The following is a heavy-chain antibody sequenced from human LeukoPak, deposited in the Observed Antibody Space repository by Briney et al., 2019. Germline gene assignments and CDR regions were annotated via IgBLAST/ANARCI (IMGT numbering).Heavy chain of an antibody. CDR2: IYYSGST. D-gene: IGHD1-20*01. Sequence: PSETLSLTCTVSGGSISSYYWSWIRQPPGKGLEWIGYIYYSGSTNHNPSLKSRVTISVDTSKNQFSLKLSSVTAADTAVYYCARVGDDNWNYFDYWRQGTLVTVSS. V-gene: IGHV4-59*01. CDR1: GGSISSYY. CDR3: ARVGDDNWNYFDY. J-gene: IGHJ4*02.